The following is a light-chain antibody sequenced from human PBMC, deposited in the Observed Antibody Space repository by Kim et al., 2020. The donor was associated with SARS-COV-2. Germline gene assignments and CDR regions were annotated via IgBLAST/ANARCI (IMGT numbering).Light chain of an antibody. V-gene: IGKV3-15*01. Sequence: SPGERPTLSCRASQSVSSNLAWYQQKPGQAPRLLIYGASTRATGIPARFSGSGSGTEFTLTISSLQSEDFAVYYCQQYNNWPPVTFGQGTKVDIK. CDR1: QSVSSN. J-gene: IGKJ1*01. CDR2: GAS. CDR3: QQYNNWPPVT.